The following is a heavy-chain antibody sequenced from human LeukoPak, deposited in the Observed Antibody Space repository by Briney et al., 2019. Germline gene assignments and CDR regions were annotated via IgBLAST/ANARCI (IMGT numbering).Heavy chain of an antibody. CDR1: GFTFSAYA. Sequence: GGSLRLSCAASGFTFSAYAMNWVRQAPGKGLEWVSVIWFDGNYKYFADSVKGRFTISRDNSKNTVYLQMNSLTAEDTAVYYCAKDLGDGDSGTLDYWGQGTLVTVSS. CDR3: AKDLGDGDSGTLDY. V-gene: IGHV3-33*06. D-gene: IGHD4-17*01. J-gene: IGHJ4*02. CDR2: IWFDGNYK.